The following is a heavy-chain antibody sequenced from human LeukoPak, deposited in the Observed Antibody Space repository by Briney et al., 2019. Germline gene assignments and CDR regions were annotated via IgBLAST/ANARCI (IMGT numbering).Heavy chain of an antibody. Sequence: PGGSLRLSCLGSGFTFSSHDMDWVRQAPGKGLEWVSSISTSSIYIYYADSVKGRFTISRDNAKKLLFLQMNSLRAEDTAVYYCAKAGSIRFDYWGQGTLVTVSS. J-gene: IGHJ4*02. D-gene: IGHD1-26*01. CDR1: GFTFSSHD. CDR3: AKAGSIRFDY. CDR2: ISTSSIYI. V-gene: IGHV3-21*04.